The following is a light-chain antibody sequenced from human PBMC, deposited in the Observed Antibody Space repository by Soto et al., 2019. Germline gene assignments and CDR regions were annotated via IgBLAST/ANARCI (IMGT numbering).Light chain of an antibody. Sequence: EIVLTQSPGTLSLSPGDRATLSCRASQSLSVSYIAWYQQKPGQAPRLLIYSTSTRAAGIPDRFTGRGSGTHFTLALSRLEPEDFAVYYCHQFGDSPQTFGQGTTVEV. CDR2: STS. CDR1: QSLSVSY. J-gene: IGKJ1*01. CDR3: HQFGDSPQT. V-gene: IGKV3-20*01.